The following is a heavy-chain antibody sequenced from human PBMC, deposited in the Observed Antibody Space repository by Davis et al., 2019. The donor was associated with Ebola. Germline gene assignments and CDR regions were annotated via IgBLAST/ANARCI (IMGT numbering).Heavy chain of an antibody. Sequence: GESLKISCKGSGYSFTSYWIGWVRQMPGKGLEWMGIIYPGDSDTRYSPSFQGQVTISADKSISTAYLQWSSLKASDTAMYYCARQDCTNGVCSSFDYWGQGTLVTVSS. CDR1: GYSFTSYW. CDR3: ARQDCTNGVCSSFDY. V-gene: IGHV5-51*01. D-gene: IGHD2-8*01. CDR2: IYPGDSDT. J-gene: IGHJ4*02.